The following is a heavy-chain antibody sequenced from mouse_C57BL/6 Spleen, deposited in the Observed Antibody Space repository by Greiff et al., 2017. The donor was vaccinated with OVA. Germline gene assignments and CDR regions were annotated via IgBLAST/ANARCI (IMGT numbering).Heavy chain of an antibody. CDR3: ARRTNWDDTGYYFDY. CDR2: IYPRDGST. D-gene: IGHD4-1*02. Sequence: VKLQESDAELVKPGASVKISCKVSGYTFTDHTIHWMKQRPEQGLEWIGYIYPRDGSTKYNEKFKGKATLTADKSSSTAYMQLNSLTSEDSAVYFCARRTNWDDTGYYFDYWGQGTTLTVSS. CDR1: GYTFTDHT. V-gene: IGHV1-78*01. J-gene: IGHJ2*01.